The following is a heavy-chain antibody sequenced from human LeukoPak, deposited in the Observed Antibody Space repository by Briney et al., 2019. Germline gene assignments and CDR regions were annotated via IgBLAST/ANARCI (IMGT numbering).Heavy chain of an antibody. V-gene: IGHV3-64*02. CDR1: GFTFSSYA. D-gene: IGHD4-17*01. J-gene: IGHJ3*02. CDR3: ARDRDYGDYHDAFDI. CDR2: ISSNGGST. Sequence: GGSLRLSCAASGFTFSSYAMHWVRQAPGKGLEYVSAISSNGGSTYYADSVKGRFTTSRDNSKNTLYLQMDSLRAEDMAVYYCARDRDYGDYHDAFDIWGQGTVVTVSS.